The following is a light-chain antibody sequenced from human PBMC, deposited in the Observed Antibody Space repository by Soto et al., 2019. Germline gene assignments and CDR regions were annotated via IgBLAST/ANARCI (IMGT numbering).Light chain of an antibody. V-gene: IGKV3-15*01. J-gene: IGKJ4*01. CDR2: DAS. Sequence: EIVMTQSPATLSMSPGERATLSCRASHGVDSRLAWYQQKPGQAPRLLIYDASTRATGLPARFSGRGSGTEFTLTISSLQSEDFAVYYCQHYTNWPLTFGGGTKVEIK. CDR1: HGVDSR. CDR3: QHYTNWPLT.